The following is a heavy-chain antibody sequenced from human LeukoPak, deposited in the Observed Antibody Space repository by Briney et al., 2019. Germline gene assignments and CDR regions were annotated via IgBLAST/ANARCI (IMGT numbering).Heavy chain of an antibody. D-gene: IGHD2/OR15-2a*01. J-gene: IGHJ3*02. Sequence: ETLSLTCTVSGGSISSYYWSWIRQPPGKGLEWIGYIYYSGSTNYNPSLKSRVTISVDTSKNQFSLKLSSVTAADTPVYYFSKSKYEKGDAFDIWGQGTMVTVSS. CDR3: SKSKYEKGDAFDI. CDR2: IYYSGST. V-gene: IGHV4-59*01. CDR1: GGSISSYY.